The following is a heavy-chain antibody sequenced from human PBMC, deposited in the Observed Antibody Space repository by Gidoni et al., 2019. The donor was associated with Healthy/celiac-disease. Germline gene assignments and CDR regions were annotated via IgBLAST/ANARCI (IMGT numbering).Heavy chain of an antibody. Sequence: QVQLVESGGGVVQPGRSLRLSCAASGFTFSSYGMHWVRQAPGKGLEWVAVISYDGSNKYYADSVKGRFTISRDNSKNTLYLQMNSLRAEDTAVYYCAKDRGYSSSHFDYWGQGTLVTVSS. V-gene: IGHV3-30*18. J-gene: IGHJ4*02. CDR3: AKDRGYSSSHFDY. CDR1: GFTFSSYG. CDR2: ISYDGSNK. D-gene: IGHD6-6*01.